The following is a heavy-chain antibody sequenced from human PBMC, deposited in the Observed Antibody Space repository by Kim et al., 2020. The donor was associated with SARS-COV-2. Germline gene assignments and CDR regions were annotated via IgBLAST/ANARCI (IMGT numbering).Heavy chain of an antibody. CDR1: GGTFSSYA. CDR2: IIPIFGTA. D-gene: IGHD4-17*01. Sequence: SVKVSCKASGGTFSSYAISWVRQAPGQGLEWMGGIIPIFGTANYAQKFQGRVTITADESTSTAYMELSSLRSEDTAVYYCARVVYGGNSLSSLYYYGMDVWGQGTTVTVSS. V-gene: IGHV1-69*13. J-gene: IGHJ6*02. CDR3: ARVVYGGNSLSSLYYYGMDV.